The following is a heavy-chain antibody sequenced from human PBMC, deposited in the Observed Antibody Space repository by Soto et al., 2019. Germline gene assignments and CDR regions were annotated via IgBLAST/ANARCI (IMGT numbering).Heavy chain of an antibody. CDR1: GGTFSSYA. CDR3: ARSANYYDSSGYQLFDY. V-gene: IGHV1-69*13. Sequence: AASVKVSCKASGGTFSSYAISWVRQAPGQGLEWMGGIIHIFGTANYAQKFQGRVTITADESTSTAYMELSSLRSEDTAVYYCARSANYYDSSGYQLFDYWGQGTLVTVSS. D-gene: IGHD3-22*01. J-gene: IGHJ4*02. CDR2: IIHIFGTA.